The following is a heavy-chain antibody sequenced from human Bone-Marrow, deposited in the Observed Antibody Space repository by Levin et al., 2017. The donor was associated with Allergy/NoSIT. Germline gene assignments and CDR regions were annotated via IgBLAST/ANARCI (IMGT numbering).Heavy chain of an antibody. V-gene: IGHV3-53*01. CDR2: IYNGGDT. D-gene: IGHD4/OR15-4a*01. CDR1: GLTVSDHF. J-gene: IGHJ5*02. CDR3: ARPLNTARHFGWFDP. Sequence: GESLKISCTASGLTVSDHFMTWVRQAPGKGLEWVSVIYNGGDTYYADSVKGRFTISRDNSKNTLYLQMNSLRVDDTAVYYCARPLNTARHFGWFDPWGQGTLVTVSS.